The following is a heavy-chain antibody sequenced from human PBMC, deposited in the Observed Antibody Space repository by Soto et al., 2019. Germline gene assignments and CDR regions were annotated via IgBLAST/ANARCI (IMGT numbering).Heavy chain of an antibody. CDR2: IFYGQGT. CDR1: GGSVTSSTSS. J-gene: IGHJ5*02. V-gene: IGHV4-39*01. D-gene: IGHD3-9*01. CDR3: ARQPTGYPNWFDA. Sequence: QVQLQESGPGLVNPSETLSLTCTVSGGSVTSSTSSWAWVRQPPGKGLHWIGTIFYGQGTYYNPSLESRVTLSLDTSKIQFSLELTCVTAADTAVYYCARQPTGYPNWFDAWGRGILVIVSS.